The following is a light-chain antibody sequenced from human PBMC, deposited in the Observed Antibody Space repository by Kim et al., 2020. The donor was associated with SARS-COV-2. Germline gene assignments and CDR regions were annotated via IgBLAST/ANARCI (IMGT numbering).Light chain of an antibody. CDR3: CSYAGSSTSV. CDR1: SSDVGNYNL. J-gene: IGLJ1*01. Sequence: LTQPASVSGSPGQSITISCTGTSSDVGNYNLVSWYQQHPGKAPKLKIYEVTKRPSGVSNRFSGSKSGNTASLTISGLQAEDEAHYYCCSYAGSSTSVFGTGTKVTVL. V-gene: IGLV2-23*02. CDR2: EVT.